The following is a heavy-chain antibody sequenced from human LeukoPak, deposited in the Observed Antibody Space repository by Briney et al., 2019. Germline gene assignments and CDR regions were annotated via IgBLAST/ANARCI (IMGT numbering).Heavy chain of an antibody. J-gene: IGHJ4*02. D-gene: IGHD6-13*01. CDR3: ARDSWYSSDY. CDR2: ISSSSSYT. CDR1: GFTFSDYY. Sequence: GGSLRLSCAASGFTFSDYYMSWIRQAPGKGLEWVSYISSSSSYTNYADSVKGRFTIPRDNAKKSLYLQMDSLRAEDTAVYYCARDSWYSSDYWGQGTLVTVSS. V-gene: IGHV3-11*06.